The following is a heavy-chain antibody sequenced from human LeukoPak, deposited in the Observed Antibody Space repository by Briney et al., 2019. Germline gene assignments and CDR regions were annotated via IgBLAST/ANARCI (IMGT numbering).Heavy chain of an antibody. J-gene: IGHJ6*02. V-gene: IGHV5-51*01. CDR3: ARTNYDWTYYYYYGMDV. Sequence: GESLKISCEGSGYSFSTYWIGWVRPMPGKGLEWMGIIYPGDSDTRYSPSFQGQVTISADKSISTAYLQWSSLKASDTAMYYCARTNYDWTYYYYYGMDVWGQGTTVTVSS. D-gene: IGHD4/OR15-4a*01. CDR2: IYPGDSDT. CDR1: GYSFSTYW.